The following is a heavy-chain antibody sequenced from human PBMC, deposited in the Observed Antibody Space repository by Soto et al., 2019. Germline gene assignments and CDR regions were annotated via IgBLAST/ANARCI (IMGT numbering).Heavy chain of an antibody. D-gene: IGHD3-10*01. CDR1: GFTFSSYA. CDR2: ISYDGSNK. J-gene: IGHJ6*02. V-gene: IGHV3-30-3*01. Sequence: GGSLRLSCAASGFTFSSYAMHWVRQAPGKGLEWVAVISYDGSNKYYADSVKGRFTISRDNSKNTLYLQMNSLRAEDTAVYYCARGRSIMVRGVDDYYYGMDVWGQGTTVTVSS. CDR3: ARGRSIMVRGVDDYYYGMDV.